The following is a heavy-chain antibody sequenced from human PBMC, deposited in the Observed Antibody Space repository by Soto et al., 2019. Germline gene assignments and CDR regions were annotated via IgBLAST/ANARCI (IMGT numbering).Heavy chain of an antibody. CDR3: AREGYCSGGSCFDYYYYGMDV. Sequence: QVQLVESGGGVVQPGRSLRLSCAASGFTFSSYGMHWVRQAPGKGLEWVAVIWYDGSNKYYADSVKGRFTISRDNSNNTLYLQINGLRAEDKAVYYCAREGYCSGGSCFDYYYYGMDVWGQGTTVTVSS. D-gene: IGHD2-15*01. CDR1: GFTFSSYG. J-gene: IGHJ6*02. CDR2: IWYDGSNK. V-gene: IGHV3-33*01.